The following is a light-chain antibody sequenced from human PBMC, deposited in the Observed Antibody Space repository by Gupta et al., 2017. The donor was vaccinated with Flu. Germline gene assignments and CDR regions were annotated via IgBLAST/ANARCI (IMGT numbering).Light chain of an antibody. J-gene: IGLJ1*01. V-gene: IGLV1-40*01. CDR1: TSNIGGGYD. Sequence: TTSRTGSTSNIGGGYDVHWFHQPPGTVPNLLIYGNTNRPSGVPDRFSGSKSGTSASLAITGLQPDDDADYYCQAYDSSLSGSVFGTGTKVTVL. CDR3: QAYDSSLSGSV. CDR2: GNT.